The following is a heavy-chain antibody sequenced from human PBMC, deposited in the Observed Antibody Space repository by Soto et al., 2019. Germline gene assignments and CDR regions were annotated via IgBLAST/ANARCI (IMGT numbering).Heavy chain of an antibody. Sequence: SETLSLTCTVSGGSISSYYWSWIRQPPGKGLEWTGYIYYSGSTNYNPSLKSRVTISVDTSKNQFSLKLSSVTAADTAVYYCAREERAAAGFRWGQGTLVTVSS. J-gene: IGHJ4*02. CDR3: AREERAAAGFR. CDR2: IYYSGST. V-gene: IGHV4-59*01. D-gene: IGHD6-13*01. CDR1: GGSISSYY.